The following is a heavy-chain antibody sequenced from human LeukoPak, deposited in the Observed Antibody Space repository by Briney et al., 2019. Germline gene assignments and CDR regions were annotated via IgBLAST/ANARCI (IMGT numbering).Heavy chain of an antibody. V-gene: IGHV1-69*04. J-gene: IGHJ6*02. CDR3: ARDRERYYYDSSGSDYYYYGMDV. D-gene: IGHD3-22*01. Sequence: ASVKVSCKASGGTFSSYTISWVRQAPGQGLEWMGRIIPILGIANYAQKFKGRVTITADKSTSTAYMELSSLRSEDTAVYYCARDRERYYYDSSGSDYYYYGMDVWGQGTTVTVSS. CDR2: IIPILGIA. CDR1: GGTFSSYT.